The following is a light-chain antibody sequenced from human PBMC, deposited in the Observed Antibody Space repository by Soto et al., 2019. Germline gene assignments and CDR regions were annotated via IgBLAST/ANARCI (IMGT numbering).Light chain of an antibody. V-gene: IGLV1-44*01. CDR1: NSNIGSHV. Sequence: QSVLTQPPSASGAPGRRVTISCSGSNSNIGSHVVNWYQQVPGTAPKLLIYTNNQRPSGVPDRFSDSKSGTSASLAISGLQSEDEADYYCAAWDGSLQSWVFGGGTKVTVL. CDR3: AAWDGSLQSWV. CDR2: TNN. J-gene: IGLJ3*02.